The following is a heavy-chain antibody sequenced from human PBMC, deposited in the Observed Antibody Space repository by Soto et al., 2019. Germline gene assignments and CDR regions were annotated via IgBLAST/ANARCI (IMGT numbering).Heavy chain of an antibody. V-gene: IGHV3-30-3*01. CDR1: GFTFSSYA. CDR2: ISYDGSNK. Sequence: QVQLVESGGGVVQPGRSLRLSCAASGFTFSSYAMHWVRQAPGKGLEWVAVISYDGSNKYYADSVKGRFTISRDNSKNTLDLQMNSLRAEDTAVYYCARGPEYYGSGSYYPFDYWGQGTLVTVSS. J-gene: IGHJ4*02. CDR3: ARGPEYYGSGSYYPFDY. D-gene: IGHD3-10*01.